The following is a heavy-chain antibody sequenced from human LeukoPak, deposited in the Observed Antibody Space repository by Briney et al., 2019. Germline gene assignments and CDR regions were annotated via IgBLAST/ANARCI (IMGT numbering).Heavy chain of an antibody. D-gene: IGHD3-3*01. CDR2: INPNTGGT. CDR3: ARRYDFWSGYPTAFDY. V-gene: IGHV1-2*02. CDR1: GYTFTGYY. Sequence: ASVKVSCKASGYTFTGYYIHWVRPAPGQGLEWMGFINPNTGGTSYAQKFQARVTMTRDTSISTAYMELSGLRSDDTAVYYCARRYDFWSGYPTAFDYWGQGTLVTVSS. J-gene: IGHJ4*02.